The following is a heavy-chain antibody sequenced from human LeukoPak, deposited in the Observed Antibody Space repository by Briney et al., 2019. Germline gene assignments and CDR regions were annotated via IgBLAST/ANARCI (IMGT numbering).Heavy chain of an antibody. CDR1: GGSISSYY. Sequence: SETLSLTCTVSGGSISSYYWSWIRQPAGKGLEWIGRIYTSGSTNYNPSLKSRVTMSVDTSKNQFSLKLSSVTAADTAVYYCAREAAAYSSSRYPAFDYWGQGTLVTVSS. CDR3: AREAAAYSSSRYPAFDY. V-gene: IGHV4-4*07. CDR2: IYTSGST. D-gene: IGHD6-13*01. J-gene: IGHJ4*02.